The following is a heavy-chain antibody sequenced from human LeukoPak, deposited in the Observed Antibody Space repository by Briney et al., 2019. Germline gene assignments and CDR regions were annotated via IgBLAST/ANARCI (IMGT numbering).Heavy chain of an antibody. D-gene: IGHD3-16*02. CDR1: GFIFRHAW. Sequence: PGGSLRLSRTASGFIFRHAWMNWVRQAPGKGLQWLGRIRSGGAREYAAPAQGRFTISRDDSRNTVYLEMNNLDTDDTAVYFCAVDTPVIDAQIDYWGQGTLVTVSS. V-gene: IGHV3-15*01. J-gene: IGHJ4*02. CDR2: IRSGGAR. CDR3: AVDTPVIDAQIDY.